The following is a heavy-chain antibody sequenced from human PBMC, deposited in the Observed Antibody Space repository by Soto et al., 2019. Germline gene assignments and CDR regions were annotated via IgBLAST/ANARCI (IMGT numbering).Heavy chain of an antibody. Sequence: LGLSWSPSEFTVGNNYMNWVRQSPGKGLKWVSIMYSDGGIFYADSVKGRFTISRDNSRNTLYLQIDSLRAEDTAVYYCARGLKAGHDAFDIWGPGTMVTVSS. CDR3: ARGLKAGHDAFDI. V-gene: IGHV3-53*01. CDR1: EFTVGNNY. D-gene: IGHD3-22*01. J-gene: IGHJ3*02. CDR2: MYSDGGI.